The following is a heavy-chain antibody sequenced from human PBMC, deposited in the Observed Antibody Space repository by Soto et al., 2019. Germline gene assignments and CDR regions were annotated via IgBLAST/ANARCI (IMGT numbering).Heavy chain of an antibody. J-gene: IGHJ4*02. D-gene: IGHD6-19*01. CDR1: GFTFSSYW. CDR3: ASHALLYSSGLAPFDY. V-gene: IGHV3-7*01. CDR2: IKQDGSEK. Sequence: PGGSLRLSCAASGFTFSSYWMSWVRQAPGKGLEWVANIKQDGSEKYYVDSVKGRFTISRDNAKNSLYLQMSSLRAEDTAVYYCASHALLYSSGLAPFDYWGQGTLVTVSS.